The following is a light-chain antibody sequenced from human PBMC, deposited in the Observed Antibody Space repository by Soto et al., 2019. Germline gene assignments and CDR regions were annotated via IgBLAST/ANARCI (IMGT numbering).Light chain of an antibody. Sequence: EVVLTQSPGTLSLSPGEIATLSCRASQSVSSNYVSWYQQIPGQTPRLLIYGSSSRATGIPDRFSGSGAGKELTLTIRRPEPEDFAVYYGQQHGSXPWMVGHGTKV. CDR1: QSVSSNY. CDR2: GSS. V-gene: IGKV3-20*01. J-gene: IGKJ1*01. CDR3: QQHGSXPWM.